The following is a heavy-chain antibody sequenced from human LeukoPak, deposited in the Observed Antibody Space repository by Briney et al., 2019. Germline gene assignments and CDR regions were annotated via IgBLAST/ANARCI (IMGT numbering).Heavy chain of an antibody. D-gene: IGHD4-17*01. CDR1: GFTFSNYA. V-gene: IGHV3-23*01. CDR3: AKRPSDYGDYVSYFDY. Sequence: GGSLRLSCGAFGFTFSNYALIWVRQAPGKGLEWVSAITGSGGRTHYTNSVKGRFTISRDNSRNTLYLQMNSLRAEDTAVYYCAKRPSDYGDYVSYFDYWGQGTLVTVSS. J-gene: IGHJ4*02. CDR2: ITGSGGRT.